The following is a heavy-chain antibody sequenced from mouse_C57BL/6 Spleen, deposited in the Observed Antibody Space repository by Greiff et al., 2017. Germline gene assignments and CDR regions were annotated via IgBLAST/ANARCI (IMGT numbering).Heavy chain of an antibody. J-gene: IGHJ1*03. Sequence: DVKLQESGPGLVKPSQSLSLTCSVTGYSITSGYYWNWIRQFPGNKLEWMGYISYDGSNNYNPSLKNRISITRDTSKNQFFLKLNSVTTEDTATYYCARLGGSSHWYFDVWGTGTTVTVSS. V-gene: IGHV3-6*01. CDR1: GYSITSGYY. D-gene: IGHD1-1*01. CDR3: ARLGGSSHWYFDV. CDR2: ISYDGSN.